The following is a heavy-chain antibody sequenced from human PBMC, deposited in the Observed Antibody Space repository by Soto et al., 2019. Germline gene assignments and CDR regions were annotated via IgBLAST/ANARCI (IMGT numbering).Heavy chain of an antibody. CDR2: IRNKASGGTA. CDR3: VHLWTP. Sequence: GGSLRLSCTAAGFTFGDYAMSWVRQAPGKGLEWVGFIRNKASGGTAEYAASVKGRFTFSREDSKSIAYLQMNSLKTEDTAIYYCVHLWTPWGQGTVVTVSS. J-gene: IGHJ5*02. CDR1: GFTFGDYA. D-gene: IGHD3-3*02. V-gene: IGHV3-49*04.